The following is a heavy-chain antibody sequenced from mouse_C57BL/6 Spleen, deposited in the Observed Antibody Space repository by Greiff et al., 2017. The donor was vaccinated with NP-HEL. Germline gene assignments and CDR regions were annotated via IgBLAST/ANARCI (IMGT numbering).Heavy chain of an antibody. Sequence: VHLQQSGAELMKPGASVKLSCTASGYTFTGYWIAWVQQIPGHCLEWIGEILPGSGSTNYIEKFKGKATFTADTSSNTAYMQLSSLTTEDSAIYYCARTYDYEAMDYWGQGTSVTVSS. J-gene: IGHJ4*01. CDR1: GYTFTGYW. D-gene: IGHD6-5*01. CDR3: ARTYDYEAMDY. CDR2: ILPGSGST. V-gene: IGHV1-9*01.